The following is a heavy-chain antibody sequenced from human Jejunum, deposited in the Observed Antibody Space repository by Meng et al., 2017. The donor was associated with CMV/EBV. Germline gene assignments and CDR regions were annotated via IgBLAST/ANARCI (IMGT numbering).Heavy chain of an antibody. CDR2: ISGSGGTT. Sequence: FTFSIYAIGWVRRAPGKGLEWVSVISGSGGTTHYADSVKGRFTISRDNSKNTLYLQMNSLRPEDTAVYYCAKDASLPGAGAEFDFWGQGTLVTVSS. J-gene: IGHJ4*02. V-gene: IGHV3-23*01. D-gene: IGHD6-13*01. CDR3: AKDASLPGAGAEFDF. CDR1: FTFSIYA.